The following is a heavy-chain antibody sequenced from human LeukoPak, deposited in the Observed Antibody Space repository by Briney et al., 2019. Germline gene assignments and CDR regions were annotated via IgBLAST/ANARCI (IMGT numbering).Heavy chain of an antibody. Sequence: SETLSLTCAVYGGSFSGYCWSWIRQPPGKGLEWIGEINHSGSTNYNPSLKSRVTISVDTSKNQFSLKLSSVTAADTAVYYCARGDSSSSLGYWGQGTLVTVSS. J-gene: IGHJ4*02. V-gene: IGHV4-34*01. CDR1: GGSFSGYC. D-gene: IGHD6-6*01. CDR3: ARGDSSSSLGY. CDR2: INHSGST.